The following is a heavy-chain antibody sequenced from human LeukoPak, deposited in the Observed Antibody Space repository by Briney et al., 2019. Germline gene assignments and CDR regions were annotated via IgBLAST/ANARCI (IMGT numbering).Heavy chain of an antibody. Sequence: PSQTLSLTCTVSGGSISSGDYYWSWIRQPPGKGLEWIGYIYYSGSTYYNPSLKSQVTISVDTSKNQFSLKLSSVTAADTAVYYCARTELLPNYYYYYGMDVWGQGTTVTVSS. CDR2: IYYSGST. J-gene: IGHJ6*02. V-gene: IGHV4-30-4*01. CDR1: GGSISSGDYY. CDR3: ARTELLPNYYYYYGMDV. D-gene: IGHD2-15*01.